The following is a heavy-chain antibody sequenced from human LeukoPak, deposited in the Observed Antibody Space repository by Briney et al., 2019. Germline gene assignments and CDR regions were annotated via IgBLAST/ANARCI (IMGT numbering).Heavy chain of an antibody. D-gene: IGHD1-26*01. V-gene: IGHV3-66*01. Sequence: SGGSLRLSCAASGFTVSDNYMSWVRQAPGKGLEWVSVIKNGGSTDYADSVKGRFTVSRDNSKNTLYLQMNSLRAEDTAVYYCAKGSGSYFGYFDYWGQGTLVTVSS. J-gene: IGHJ4*02. CDR2: IKNGGST. CDR1: GFTVSDNY. CDR3: AKGSGSYFGYFDY.